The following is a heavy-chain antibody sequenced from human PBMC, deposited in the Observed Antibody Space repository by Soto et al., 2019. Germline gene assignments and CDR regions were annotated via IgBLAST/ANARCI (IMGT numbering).Heavy chain of an antibody. CDR3: ARGGYYDSSGSRNYHYYGMDA. Sequence: QVQLVQSGSEVKKPGASVKVSGKASGYSFNSYGISWVRQAPGQGLEWLGWISPYDDNTTYAQSLQGRVTMTTDTSTRTAYMELRSLRSDDTAVYYCARGGYYDSSGSRNYHYYGMDAWGQGTTVTVS. J-gene: IGHJ6*02. V-gene: IGHV1-18*01. CDR1: GYSFNSYG. D-gene: IGHD3-22*01. CDR2: ISPYDDNT.